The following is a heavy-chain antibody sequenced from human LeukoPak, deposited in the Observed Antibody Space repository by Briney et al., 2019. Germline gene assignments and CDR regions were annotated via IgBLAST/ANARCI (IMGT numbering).Heavy chain of an antibody. J-gene: IGHJ4*02. Sequence: SVKVSCKASGGTFSSYAISWVRQAPGQGLEWMGGIIPIFGTANYAQKFQGRVTITADESTSTAYMELSSLRSEDTAVYYCARVSSGGSGGSCYKPNDYWGQGTLVTVSS. CDR1: GGTFSSYA. D-gene: IGHD2-15*01. V-gene: IGHV1-69*13. CDR3: ARVSSGGSGGSCYKPNDY. CDR2: IIPIFGTA.